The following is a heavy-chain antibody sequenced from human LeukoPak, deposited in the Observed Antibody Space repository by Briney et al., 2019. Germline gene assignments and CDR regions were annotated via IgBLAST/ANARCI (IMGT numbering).Heavy chain of an antibody. Sequence: SETLSLTCTVSGGSISSYYWSWIRQPPGKGLEWIGYIYYSGSTNYNPSLKSRVTISVDTSKNQFSLKLSSVTAVDTAVYYCARGSSEAGAFDIWGQGTMVTVSS. D-gene: IGHD3-22*01. CDR3: ARGSSEAGAFDI. V-gene: IGHV4-59*01. J-gene: IGHJ3*02. CDR1: GGSISSYY. CDR2: IYYSGST.